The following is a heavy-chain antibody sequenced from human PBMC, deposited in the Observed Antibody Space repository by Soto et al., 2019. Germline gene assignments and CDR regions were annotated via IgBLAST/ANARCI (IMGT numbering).Heavy chain of an antibody. D-gene: IGHD2-15*01. V-gene: IGHV3-30*18. Sequence: QVQLVQSGGGVVQPGRSLRLSCAASGFDFNTYGLHWVRQAPGKGLEWVAGISFDGGNQYYADSVKGRFTISRDKSNNTLSLQMNSLGAEDTATYYCAKDSSVTAAGSGGGFDPWGQGTLVIVS. CDR2: ISFDGGNQ. CDR1: GFDFNTYG. CDR3: AKDSSVTAAGSGGGFDP. J-gene: IGHJ5*02.